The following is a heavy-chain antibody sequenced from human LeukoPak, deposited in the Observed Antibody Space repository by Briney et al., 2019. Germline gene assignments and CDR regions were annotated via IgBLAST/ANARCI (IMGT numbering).Heavy chain of an antibody. J-gene: IGHJ4*02. CDR1: ALTLYHYG. V-gene: IGHV3-23*01. D-gene: IGHD2-21*02. Sequence: GGSLRLSCTASALTLYHYGITWVRQARGKGLEWVATITNSGDSTYYADSVKGRFAICRDRSKNTVSLQLTRLRAEDTAVYYCAKSLSYRYGDCLEDWGQGTLVTVSS. CDR3: AKSLSYRYGDCLED. CDR2: ITNSGDST.